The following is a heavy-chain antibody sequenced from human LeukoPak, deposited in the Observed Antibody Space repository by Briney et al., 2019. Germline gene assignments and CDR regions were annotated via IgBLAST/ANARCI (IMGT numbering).Heavy chain of an antibody. D-gene: IGHD5-12*01. Sequence: PGGSLRLSCAASGFTFSSYAMHWVRQAPGKGLEYVSAISSNGGSTYYANSVKGRFTISRDNSKNTLYLQMGSLRAEDMAVYYCARDALVATAYYYYYYMDVWGKGTTVTVS. CDR2: ISSNGGST. CDR3: ARDALVATAYYYYYYMDV. J-gene: IGHJ6*03. V-gene: IGHV3-64*01. CDR1: GFTFSSYA.